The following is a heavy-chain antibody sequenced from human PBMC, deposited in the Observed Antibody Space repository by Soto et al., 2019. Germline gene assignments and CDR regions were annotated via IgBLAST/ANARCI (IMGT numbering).Heavy chain of an antibody. CDR2: ISKSSTSS. V-gene: IGHV3-11*05. J-gene: IGHJ4*02. CDR1: GFAFSDYY. Sequence: QVLLVESGGGLVKPGGSLRLSCAASGFAFSDYYMSWIRQAPGKGLEWVSYISKSSTSSNYGDSMKGRFTISRDNAKNSLYLQMDRLRAVDTAVYYCARDNGGTFDYWGQGTLVTVSS. D-gene: IGHD2-8*01. CDR3: ARDNGGTFDY.